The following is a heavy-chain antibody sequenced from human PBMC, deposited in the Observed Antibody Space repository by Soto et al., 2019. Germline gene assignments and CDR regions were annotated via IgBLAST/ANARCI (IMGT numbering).Heavy chain of an antibody. J-gene: IGHJ1*01. CDR1: GYTFTSYG. V-gene: IGHV1-18*01. Sequence: QVQLVQPGPEVKKPGASVKVSCKASGYTFTSYGILWVRQAPGQGLEWMGWIGPYNGNAIYAQNLQGRVIMTTDTSTSTAYMELRSLRSDDTAVYYCARGGEIAATDWGQGTLVTVSS. CDR3: ARGGEIAATD. D-gene: IGHD2-15*01. CDR2: IGPYNGNA.